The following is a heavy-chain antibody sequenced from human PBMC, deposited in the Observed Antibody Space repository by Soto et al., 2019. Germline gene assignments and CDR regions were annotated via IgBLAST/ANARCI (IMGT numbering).Heavy chain of an antibody. CDR1: GYTFTSYY. V-gene: IGHV1-46*03. D-gene: IGHD6-6*01. J-gene: IGHJ6*03. Sequence: ASVKVSCKASGYTFTSYYMHWVRQAPGQGLEWMGIINPSGGSTSYAQKFQGRVTMTRDTSTSTVYMELSSLRSEDTAVYYCAREAYSSSPWEWYYYYYMDVWGKGTTVTVSS. CDR2: INPSGGST. CDR3: AREAYSSSPWEWYYYYYMDV.